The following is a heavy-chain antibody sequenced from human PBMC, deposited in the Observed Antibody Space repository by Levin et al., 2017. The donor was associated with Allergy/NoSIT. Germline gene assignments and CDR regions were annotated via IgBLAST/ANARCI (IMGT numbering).Heavy chain of an antibody. D-gene: IGHD2-2*02. J-gene: IGHJ6*02. CDR3: AKAHVVPAAIPDYYYYGMDV. Sequence: PGGSLRLSCAASGFTFSSYAMSWVRQAPGKGLEWVSAISGSGGSTYYADSVKGRFTISRDNSKNTLYLQMNSLRAEDTAVYYCAKAHVVPAAIPDYYYYGMDVWGQGTTVTVSS. V-gene: IGHV3-23*01. CDR1: GFTFSSYA. CDR2: ISGSGGST.